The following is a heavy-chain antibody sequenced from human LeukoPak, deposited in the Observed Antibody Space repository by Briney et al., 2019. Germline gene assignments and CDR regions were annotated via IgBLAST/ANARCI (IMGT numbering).Heavy chain of an antibody. CDR1: GFGVHTFA. V-gene: IGHV3-23*01. CDR2: ITKYDGRV. J-gene: IGHJ4*02. CDR3: AKDHSADGWPTFEY. D-gene: IGHD5-24*01. Sequence: GGSLRLSCAVSGFGVHTFAMSWVRQAPGKGLEWLSSITKYDGRVYYADSVRGRFTISRDSSQNELYLQMNSLRADDSAINYCAKDHSADGWPTFEYWGRGTLVTVSS.